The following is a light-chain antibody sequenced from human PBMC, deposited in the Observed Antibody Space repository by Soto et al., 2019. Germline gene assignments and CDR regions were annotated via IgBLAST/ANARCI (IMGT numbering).Light chain of an antibody. J-gene: IGLJ2*01. CDR3: TSYAGSSTHVV. CDR1: SSDIGGYDF. Sequence: QSVLTQPASVSGSPGQSITLSCTGTSSDIGGYDFVSWYQRYPGKAPKLIIYDVNNRPSGVSNRFSGSKSGNTASLTISGLQAEDEADYYCTSYAGSSTHVVFGGGTKVTVL. CDR2: DVN. V-gene: IGLV2-14*01.